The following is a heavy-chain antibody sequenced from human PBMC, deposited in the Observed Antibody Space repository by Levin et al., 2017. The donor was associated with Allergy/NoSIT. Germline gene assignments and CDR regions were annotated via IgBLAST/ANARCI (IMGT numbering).Heavy chain of an antibody. J-gene: IGHJ4*02. CDR1: GFTFSHYW. CDR3: ARWQGDGYNYPIDY. Sequence: PGGSLRLSCAASGFTFSHYWIHWVRQAPGKGLVWVSRINSDGSSTGYADSVKGRFTISRDNTKNTVYLQMNSLRAEDTAVYYCARWQGDGYNYPIDYWGQGSLVTVSS. CDR2: INSDGSST. D-gene: IGHD5-24*01. V-gene: IGHV3-74*01.